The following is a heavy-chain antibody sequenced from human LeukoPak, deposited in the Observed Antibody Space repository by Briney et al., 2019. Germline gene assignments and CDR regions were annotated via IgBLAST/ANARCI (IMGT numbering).Heavy chain of an antibody. CDR2: INHSGST. CDR3: ARTRVVPAARIDY. CDR1: GGSFSGYY. Sequence: SETLSLTCAVCGGSFSGYYWSWIRQPPGKGLEWIGEINHSGSTNYNPSLKSRVTISVDTSKNQFSLKLSSVTAADTAVYYCARTRVVPAARIDYWGQGTLVTVSS. V-gene: IGHV4-34*01. J-gene: IGHJ4*02. D-gene: IGHD2-2*01.